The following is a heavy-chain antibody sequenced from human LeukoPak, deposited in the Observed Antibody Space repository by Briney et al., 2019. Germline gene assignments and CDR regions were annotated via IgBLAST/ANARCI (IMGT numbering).Heavy chain of an antibody. Sequence: PSETLSLTCTVSGGSISSYYWSWIRQPPGKGLEWIGYIYYSGSTNYNPSLKSRVTISVDTSKNQFSLKLSSVTAADTAVYYCARARTGESPPGAFDILGQGANGTGSS. J-gene: IGHJ3*02. CDR2: IYYSGST. CDR1: GGSISSYY. D-gene: IGHD7-27*01. CDR3: ARARTGESPPGAFDI. V-gene: IGHV4-59*01.